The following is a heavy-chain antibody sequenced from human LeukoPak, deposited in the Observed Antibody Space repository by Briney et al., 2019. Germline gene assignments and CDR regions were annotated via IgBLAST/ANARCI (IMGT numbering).Heavy chain of an antibody. CDR1: GGSISSSN. D-gene: IGHD3-22*01. CDR3: ATYRRGYHDSSESYYFDY. CDR2: ISGSGDTT. V-gene: IGHV3-23*01. J-gene: IGHJ4*02. Sequence: ETLSLTCAVSGGSISSSNWWSWVRQAPGKGLEWVSGISGSGDTTYYADSVKGRFTISRDNSKNTLYLQMNGLRAEDTAVYYCATYRRGYHDSSESYYFDYWGQGTLVTVSS.